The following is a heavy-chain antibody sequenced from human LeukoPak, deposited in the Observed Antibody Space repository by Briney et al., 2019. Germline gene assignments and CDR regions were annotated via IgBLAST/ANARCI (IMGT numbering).Heavy chain of an antibody. CDR2: ISSSSSYI. CDR3: ARERVVVGGAFDI. D-gene: IGHD2-2*01. J-gene: IGHJ3*02. Sequence: GGSLRPSCAASGFTFSSYSMNWVRQAPGKGLEWVSSISSSSSYIYYADSVKGRFTISRDNAKNSLYLQMNSLRAEDTAVYYCARERVVVGGAFDIWGQGTMVTVSS. V-gene: IGHV3-21*01. CDR1: GFTFSSYS.